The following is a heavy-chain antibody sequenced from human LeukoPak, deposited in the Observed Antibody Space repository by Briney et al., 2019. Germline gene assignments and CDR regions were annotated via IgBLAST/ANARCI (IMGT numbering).Heavy chain of an antibody. V-gene: IGHV3-64*01. Sequence: PGGSLRLSCAASGFTFSFYAMHWVRQAPGKGLEYVSTISSNGGTTYYANSVKGRFTISRDNSENTLYLQMGSLRAEDMAVHYCARGYYYDSSGYQNSLGGYYYYMDVWGKGTTVTVSS. CDR1: GFTFSFYA. CDR3: ARGYYYDSSGYQNSLGGYYYYMDV. CDR2: ISSNGGTT. J-gene: IGHJ6*03. D-gene: IGHD3-22*01.